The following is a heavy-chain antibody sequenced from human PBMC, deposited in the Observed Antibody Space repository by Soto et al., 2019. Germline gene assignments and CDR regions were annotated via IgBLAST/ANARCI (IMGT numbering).Heavy chain of an antibody. CDR2: VYYSGST. V-gene: IGHV4-61*01. Sequence: SETLSLSCTVSGASVSSATYYWNWIRQPPGKPLEWIGYVYYSGSTNYNPSLKSRVTISLDTSKDQFSLKLSSVTAADTAVYYRARVGWFKGSYGMDVWGQGTTVTVSS. D-gene: IGHD3-10*01. CDR3: ARVGWFKGSYGMDV. CDR1: GASVSSATYY. J-gene: IGHJ6*02.